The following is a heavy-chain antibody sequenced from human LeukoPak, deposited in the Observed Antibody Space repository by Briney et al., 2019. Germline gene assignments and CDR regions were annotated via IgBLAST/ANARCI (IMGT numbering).Heavy chain of an antibody. CDR2: INPSGGST. V-gene: IGHV1-46*01. D-gene: IGHD6-13*01. J-gene: IGHJ3*02. CDR1: GYTFTNND. CDR3: ARFASLYSRSWYYAFDI. Sequence: GASVKVSCKASGYTFTNNDIHWVRQAPGQGLEWMGIINPSGGSTSYAQKFQGRVTMTRDTSTSTVYMELSSLRSEDTAVYYCARFASLYSRSWYYAFDIWGQGTMVTVSS.